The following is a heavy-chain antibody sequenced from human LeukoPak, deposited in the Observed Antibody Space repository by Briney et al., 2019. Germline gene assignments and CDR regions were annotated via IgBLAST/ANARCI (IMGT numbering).Heavy chain of an antibody. V-gene: IGHV3-23*01. D-gene: IGHD2-15*01. CDR2: IRSNGGDT. CDR3: AKRGYTTWFDP. J-gene: IGHJ5*02. Sequence: GGSLRLSCAASGFTFREYSMSWVRQAPGKGLEWVSNIRSNGGDTYYTDSVKGRFTISRDNSKNTLYLEMNSLRAGDTAVYYCAKRGYTTWFDPWGQGTLVTVSS. CDR1: GFTFREYS.